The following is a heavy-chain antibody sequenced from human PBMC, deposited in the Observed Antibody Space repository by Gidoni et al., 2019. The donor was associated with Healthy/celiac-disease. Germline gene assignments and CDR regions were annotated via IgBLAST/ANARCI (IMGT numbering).Heavy chain of an antibody. CDR3: AKDRIMKVPRDAFDI. D-gene: IGHD3-16*01. V-gene: IGHV3-23*01. J-gene: IGHJ3*02. Sequence: GRFTISRDNSKNTLYLQMNSLRAEDTAVYYCAKDRIMKVPRDAFDIWGQGTMVTVSS.